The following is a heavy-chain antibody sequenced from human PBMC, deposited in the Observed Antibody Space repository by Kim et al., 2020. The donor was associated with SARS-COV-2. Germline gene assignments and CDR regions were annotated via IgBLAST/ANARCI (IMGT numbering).Heavy chain of an antibody. J-gene: IGHJ3*02. V-gene: IGHV4-61*02. CDR3: AGDYGDANDAFDI. D-gene: IGHD4-17*01. Sequence: YNPSLKSRVTISVDTSKNQFSLNLSSVTAADTAVYYCAGDYGDANDAFDIWGQGTMVTVSS.